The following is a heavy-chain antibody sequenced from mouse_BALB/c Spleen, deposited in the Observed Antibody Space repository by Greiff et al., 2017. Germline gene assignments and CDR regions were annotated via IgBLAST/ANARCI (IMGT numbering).Heavy chain of an antibody. CDR2: INSNGGST. CDR3: ARRRYGAMDY. Sequence: EVKLMESGGGLVKPGGSLKLSCAASGFTFSDYYMSWVRQTPEKRLELVAAINSNGGSTYYPDTVKGRFTISRDNAKNTLYLQMSSLKSEDTALYYCARRRYGAMDYWGQGTSVTVSS. CDR1: GFTFSDYY. J-gene: IGHJ4*01. V-gene: IGHV5-6-2*01. D-gene: IGHD1-1*01.